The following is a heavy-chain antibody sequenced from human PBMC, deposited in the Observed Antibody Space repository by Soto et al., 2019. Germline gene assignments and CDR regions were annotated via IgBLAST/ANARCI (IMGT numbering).Heavy chain of an antibody. CDR1: GFTFSSHA. V-gene: IGHV3-23*01. Sequence: GGSLRLSCAASGFTFSSHAMIWVRQAPGKGLQWVSSISSSGISKYYADSVKGRFTISRDDSKNTLYLQMNSLRAEDTAVYYCAKTGLEWELEYWGQGTLVTVSS. CDR2: ISSSGISK. CDR3: AKTGLEWELEY. D-gene: IGHD3-3*01. J-gene: IGHJ4*02.